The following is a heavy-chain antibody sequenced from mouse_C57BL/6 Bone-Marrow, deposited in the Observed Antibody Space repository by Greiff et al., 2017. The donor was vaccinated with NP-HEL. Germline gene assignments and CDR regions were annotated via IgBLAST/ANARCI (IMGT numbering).Heavy chain of an antibody. Sequence: EVQRVESGGGLVKPGGSLKLSCAASGFTFSSYAMSWVRQTPEKRLEWVATISDGGSYTYYPDNVKGRFTISRDNAKNNLYLQMSHLKSEDTAMYYCARPMITTRGGYYAMDYWGQGTSVTVSS. CDR2: ISDGGSYT. D-gene: IGHD2-4*01. J-gene: IGHJ4*01. CDR1: GFTFSSYA. V-gene: IGHV5-4*01. CDR3: ARPMITTRGGYYAMDY.